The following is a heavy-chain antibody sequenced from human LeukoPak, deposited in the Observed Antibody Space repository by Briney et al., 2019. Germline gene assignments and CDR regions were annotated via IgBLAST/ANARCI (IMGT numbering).Heavy chain of an antibody. CDR2: MNPNSGNT. CDR1: GYTFTSYD. CDR3: ARSAAYDTLRGGRGPVDY. V-gene: IGHV1-8*01. D-gene: IGHD2-21*01. J-gene: IGHJ4*02. Sequence: ASVKVSCKASGYTFTSYDINWVRQATGQGLEWMGWMNPNSGNTGYAQKFQGRVTMTRNTSISTAYMELSSLRSDDTAVYYCARSAAYDTLRGGRGPVDYWGQGTLVTVSS.